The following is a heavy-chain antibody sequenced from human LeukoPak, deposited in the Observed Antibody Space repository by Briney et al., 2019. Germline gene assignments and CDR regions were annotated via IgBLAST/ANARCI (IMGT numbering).Heavy chain of an antibody. CDR2: ISGSGGST. CDR3: ATRSGYRHYFDY. V-gene: IGHV3-23*01. CDR1: GFTFSSYA. Sequence: GGSLRLSCAASGFTFSSYAMSWARQAPGKGLEWVSAISGSGGSTYYADSVKGRFTISRDNSKNTLYLQMTSLRAEDTAVYYCATRSGYRHYFDYWGQGTLVTVSS. J-gene: IGHJ4*02. D-gene: IGHD3-3*01.